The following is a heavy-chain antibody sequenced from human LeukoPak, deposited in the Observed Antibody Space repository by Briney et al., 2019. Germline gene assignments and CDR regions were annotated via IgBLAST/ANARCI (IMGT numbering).Heavy chain of an antibody. D-gene: IGHD2-15*01. CDR3: AKNGRQYCSGGSCYTFDY. V-gene: IGHV3-9*01. CDR1: GFTFDDYA. CDR2: ISWNSGSI. J-gene: IGHJ4*02. Sequence: GGSLRLSCAASGFTFDDYAMHWVRQAPGKGLEWVSGISWNSGSIGYADSVKGRLTISRDNAKNSLYLQMNSLRAEDTALYYCAKNGRQYCSGGSCYTFDYWGQGTLVTVSS.